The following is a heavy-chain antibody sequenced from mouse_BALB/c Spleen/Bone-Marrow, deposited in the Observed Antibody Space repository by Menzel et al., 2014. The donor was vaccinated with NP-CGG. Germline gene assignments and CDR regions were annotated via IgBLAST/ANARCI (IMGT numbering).Heavy chain of an antibody. D-gene: IGHD3-1*01. CDR1: GFSLTSYD. V-gene: IGHV2-9-2*01. J-gene: IGHJ2*01. Sequence: VHLVESGPGLVAPSQSLSITCTVSGFSLTSYDISWIRQPPGKGLEWLGVIWTGGDTNYNPAFMSRLSISKDNSKSQVFLKMNSLQTDDTAIYYRVRDQSSGYPFFDYWGHGTTLTVSS. CDR2: IWTGGDT. CDR3: VRDQSSGYPFFDY.